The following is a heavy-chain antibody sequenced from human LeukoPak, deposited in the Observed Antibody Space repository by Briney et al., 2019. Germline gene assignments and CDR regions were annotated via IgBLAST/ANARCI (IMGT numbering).Heavy chain of an antibody. D-gene: IGHD6-13*01. CDR2: IYYSGST. J-gene: IGHJ4*02. CDR3: AGSSSWDQLDY. V-gene: IGHV4-61*01. CDR1: GGSVSSGSYY. Sequence: SETLSLTCTGSGGSVSSGSYYWSWIRQPPGKGLEWIGYIYYSGSTNYNPSLKSRVTISVDTSKNQFSLKLSSVTAADTAVYYCAGSSSWDQLDYWGQGTLVTVSS.